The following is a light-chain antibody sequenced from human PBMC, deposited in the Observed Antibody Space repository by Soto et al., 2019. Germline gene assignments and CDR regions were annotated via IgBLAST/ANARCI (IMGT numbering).Light chain of an antibody. CDR1: SRDVGSYNR. J-gene: IGLJ1*01. V-gene: IGLV2-18*02. CDR2: DVS. Sequence: QSALTQPPSVSGSPGQSVTISCTGTSRDVGSYNRVSWYQQPPGTAPKLLIYDVSNRPSGVPDRFSGSKSGNAASLTISGLQAEDEADYCCSSYTSSSTYVFGTGTKVTVL. CDR3: SSYTSSSTYV.